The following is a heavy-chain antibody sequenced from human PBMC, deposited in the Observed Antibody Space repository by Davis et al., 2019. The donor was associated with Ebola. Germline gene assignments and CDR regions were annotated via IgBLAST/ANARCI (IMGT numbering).Heavy chain of an antibody. CDR1: GYTFTSYG. J-gene: IGHJ2*01. D-gene: IGHD4-17*01. V-gene: IGHV1-18*01. Sequence: AASVKVSCKASGYTFTSYGISWVRQAPGQGLEWMGWISGHNGNTKYAQKLQGRVTLTTDTSRSTAYMEVRSLRSDDTAVYYCARATTVTTNYWYFDLWGRGTQVTVSS. CDR3: ARATTVTTNYWYFDL. CDR2: ISGHNGNT.